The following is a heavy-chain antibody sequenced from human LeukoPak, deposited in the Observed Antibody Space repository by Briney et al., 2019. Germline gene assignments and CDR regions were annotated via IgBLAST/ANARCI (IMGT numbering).Heavy chain of an antibody. V-gene: IGHV4-59*07. CDR1: GLSISSYY. D-gene: IGHD3-22*01. CDR3: ASRSMIVGSLDY. CDR2: IYYSGST. Sequence: VPRTDSLSLTCSVAGLSISSYYWGWIRQAPGTGLEWIGYIYYSGSTNYNPSLKSRVTISVDTSKNQFSLKLISVTAADSVVYYCASRSMIVGSLDYWGQGTLVTVSS. J-gene: IGHJ4*02.